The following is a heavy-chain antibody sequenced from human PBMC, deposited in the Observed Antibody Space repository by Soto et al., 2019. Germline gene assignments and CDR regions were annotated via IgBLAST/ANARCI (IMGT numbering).Heavy chain of an antibody. CDR3: AKDIGAGYYYGMDV. CDR1: GFTFDDYT. J-gene: IGHJ6*02. D-gene: IGHD2-15*01. CDR2: ISWDGVST. V-gene: IGHV3-43*01. Sequence: GGSLRLSCAASGFTFDDYTMHWVRQAPGKGLEWVSLISWDGVSTYYADSVKGRFTISRDNSKNSLYLQMNSLRTEDTTLYYCAKDIGAGYYYGMDVWGQGTTVTVSS.